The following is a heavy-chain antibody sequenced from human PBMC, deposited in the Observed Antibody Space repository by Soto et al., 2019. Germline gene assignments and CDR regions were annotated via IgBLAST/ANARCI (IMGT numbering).Heavy chain of an antibody. CDR3: ASHYSDRSGYYHYLNDS. Sequence: ASVKVSCKASGGTFSSYAISWVRQAPGQGLEWMGGIIPIFGTANYAQKFQGRVTITADKSTSTAYMELSSLRSEDTAVYYCASHYSDRSGYYHYLNDSWGQGTLVPVSS. J-gene: IGHJ4*02. CDR2: IIPIFGTA. D-gene: IGHD3-22*01. V-gene: IGHV1-69*06. CDR1: GGTFSSYA.